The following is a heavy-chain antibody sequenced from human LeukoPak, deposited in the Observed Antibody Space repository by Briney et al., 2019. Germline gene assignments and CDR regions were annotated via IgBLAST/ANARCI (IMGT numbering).Heavy chain of an antibody. CDR1: GGSFSGYY. CDR3: ARGRTTYQYNWFDP. CDR2: INHSGST. D-gene: IGHD1-1*01. V-gene: IGHV4-34*01. Sequence: SETLSLTCAVYGGSFSGYYWSWIRQPPGKGLEWIGEINHSGSTNYNPSLKSRVTTSVDTSKNQFSLKLSSETAADTAVYYCARGRTTYQYNWFDPWGQGTLVTVSS. J-gene: IGHJ5*02.